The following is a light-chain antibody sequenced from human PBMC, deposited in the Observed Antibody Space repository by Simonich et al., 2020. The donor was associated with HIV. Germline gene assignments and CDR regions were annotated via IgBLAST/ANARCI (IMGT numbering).Light chain of an antibody. J-gene: IGLJ3*02. Sequence: QSALTQPASVSGSPGQSITISCTGTSSDVGSYNLVSWYQQHPGKAPKLLIYEDNKRPSGVSNRFAGAKSGNTASLTISGIQAEDEADYYCCSSAGSRVFGGGTKLTVL. CDR2: EDN. V-gene: IGLV2-23*01. CDR1: SSDVGSYNL. CDR3: CSSAGSRV.